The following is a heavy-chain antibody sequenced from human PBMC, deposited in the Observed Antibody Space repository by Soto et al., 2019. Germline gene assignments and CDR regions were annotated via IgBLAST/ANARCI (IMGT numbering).Heavy chain of an antibody. CDR1: GFTFSSYA. J-gene: IGHJ6*02. V-gene: IGHV3-23*01. CDR3: AKDPYASLGAPGPYGMDV. Sequence: LRLSCAASGFTFSSYAMSWVRQAPGKGLEWVSAISTSGAYTYYADSVKGRFTISRDNSKNTLYLQLNSPRAEDTAVYYCAKDPYASLGAPGPYGMDVWGQGTTVTVSS. CDR2: ISTSGAYT. D-gene: IGHD2-2*01.